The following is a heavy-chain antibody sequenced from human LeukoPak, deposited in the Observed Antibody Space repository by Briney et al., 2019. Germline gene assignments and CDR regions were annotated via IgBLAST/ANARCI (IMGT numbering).Heavy chain of an antibody. CDR3: ARARGLYYDFWSGYYMDV. V-gene: IGHV6-1*01. CDR1: GDSVSSNSAA. CDR2: TYYRSKWYN. J-gene: IGHJ6*03. Sequence: SQTLSLTCAISGDSVSSNSAAWNWIRQSPSRGLEWLGRTYYRSKWYNDYAVSVRSRITINPDTSKNQFSLQLNSVTPEDTAVYYCARARGLYYDFWSGYYMDVWGKGTTVTVSS. D-gene: IGHD3-3*01.